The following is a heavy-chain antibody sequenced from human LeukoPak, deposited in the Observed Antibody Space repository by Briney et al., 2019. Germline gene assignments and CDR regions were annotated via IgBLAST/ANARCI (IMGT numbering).Heavy chain of an antibody. CDR1: GYSFTSYW. Sequence: GESLKISCKGSGYSFTSYWLGWVRQMPGKGLEWMGIIYPGDSDSRCSPSFQGQVTISADKSISTAYLQWSSLKASDTAMYYCARQVGEITMVREYYYYMDVWGKGTTVTVSS. CDR2: IYPGDSDS. J-gene: IGHJ6*03. D-gene: IGHD3-10*01. V-gene: IGHV5-51*01. CDR3: ARQVGEITMVREYYYYMDV.